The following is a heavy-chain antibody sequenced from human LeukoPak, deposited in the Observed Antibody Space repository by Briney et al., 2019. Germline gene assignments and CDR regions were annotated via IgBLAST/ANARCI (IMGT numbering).Heavy chain of an antibody. D-gene: IGHD1-26*01. V-gene: IGHV3-23*01. Sequence: PGGSLRLSCVASGITFSSYAMGWVRQAPGKGLEWVSAISGSGVTTHYAGSVKGRFSISRDNSKNTLYLQMDSLRAEDTALYYCAKRVVVGATSPYSDFQDWGQGTLVTVSS. CDR3: AKRVVVGATSPYSDFQD. J-gene: IGHJ1*01. CDR1: GITFSSYA. CDR2: ISGSGVTT.